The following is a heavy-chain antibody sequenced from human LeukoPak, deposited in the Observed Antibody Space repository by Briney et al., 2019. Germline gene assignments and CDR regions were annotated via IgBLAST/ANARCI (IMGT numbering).Heavy chain of an antibody. CDR3: ARTYYYGSGSRYYYGMDV. CDR1: GYTLTSYY. V-gene: IGHV1-46*01. D-gene: IGHD3-10*01. Sequence: ASVKVSCKASGYTLTSYYMHWVRQAPGQGLEWMGIINPSGGSTSYAQKFQGRVTMTRDTSTSTAYMELSSLRSEDTAVYYCARTYYYGSGSRYYYGMDVWGKGTTVTVSS. CDR2: INPSGGST. J-gene: IGHJ6*04.